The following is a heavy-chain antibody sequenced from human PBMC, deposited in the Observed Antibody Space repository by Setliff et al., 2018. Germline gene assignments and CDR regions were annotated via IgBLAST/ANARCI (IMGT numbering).Heavy chain of an antibody. J-gene: IGHJ4*02. D-gene: IGHD3-3*02. Sequence: LRLSCETSGFTFSDSGMQWVRQAPGRGLEWVAFLRSDGTTRYQSDSMKARFTISRDNSKNTLYLQMNSLRPEDTAVYFCAKENHFWGGYPNYYRLYYLDFWGPGTLVTVSS. V-gene: IGHV3-30*02. CDR3: AKENHFWGGYPNYYRLYYLDF. CDR2: LRSDGTTR. CDR1: GFTFSDSG.